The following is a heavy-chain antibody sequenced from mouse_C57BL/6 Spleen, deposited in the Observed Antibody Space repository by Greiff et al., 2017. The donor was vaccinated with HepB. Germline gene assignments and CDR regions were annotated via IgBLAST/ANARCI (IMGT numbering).Heavy chain of an antibody. J-gene: IGHJ4*01. CDR1: GYAFSSSW. CDR2: IYPGDGDT. D-gene: IGHD1-1*01. Sequence: VQLQQSGPELVKPGASVKISCKASGYAFSSSWMNWVKQRPGKGLEWIGRIYPGDGDTNYNGKFKGKATLTADKSSSTAYMQLSSLTSEDSAVYFCARGGTVVARAMDYWGQGTSVTVSS. CDR3: ARGGTVVARAMDY. V-gene: IGHV1-82*01.